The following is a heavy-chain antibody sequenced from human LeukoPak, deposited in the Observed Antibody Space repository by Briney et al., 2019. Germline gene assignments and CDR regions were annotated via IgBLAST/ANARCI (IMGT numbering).Heavy chain of an antibody. V-gene: IGHV5-51*01. CDR1: GYSFTSYW. CDR2: IYPGDSDT. D-gene: IGHD2-2*01. J-gene: IGHJ5*02. Sequence: GESLKISCKGSGYSFTSYWIGWVRQMPGKGLEWMGIIYPGDSDTRYSPSFQGQVTISADKSISTAYLQWSSLQASDTAMYYCARNLGYCSSTSCYGGWFDPWGQGTLVTVSS. CDR3: ARNLGYCSSTSCYGGWFDP.